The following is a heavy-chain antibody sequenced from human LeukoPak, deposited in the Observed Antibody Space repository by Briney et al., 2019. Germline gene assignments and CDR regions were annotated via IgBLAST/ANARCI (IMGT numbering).Heavy chain of an antibody. J-gene: IGHJ4*02. CDR2: ITTYNGNT. V-gene: IGHV1-18*01. CDR3: ARELLVVGATVDY. CDR1: GYTFTNYA. D-gene: IGHD5-12*01. Sequence: ASVKVSCXASGYTFTNYAISWVRQAPGQGLEWVGWITTYNGNTNYAQKLQGRGPMTTDTSTSTAYMKLRSLRSDDTAVYYCARELLVVGATVDYWGQGTLVTVSS.